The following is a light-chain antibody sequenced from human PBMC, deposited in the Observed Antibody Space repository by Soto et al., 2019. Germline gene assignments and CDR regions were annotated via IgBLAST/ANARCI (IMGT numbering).Light chain of an antibody. J-gene: IGLJ1*01. CDR2: SNN. V-gene: IGLV1-47*02. CDR3: AAWDDSLSALYV. Sequence: QSVLPQPPSASGTPGQRVTISCSGSRSNIGSNYVYWYQHLPGTAPKLLIHSNNQRPSGVPDRFSGSKSGTSASLAISGLRSEDEADYYCAAWDDSLSALYVFGTGTKVTV. CDR1: RSNIGSNY.